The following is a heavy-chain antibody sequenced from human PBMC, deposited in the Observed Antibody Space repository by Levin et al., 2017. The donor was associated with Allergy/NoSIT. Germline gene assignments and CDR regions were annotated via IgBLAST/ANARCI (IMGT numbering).Heavy chain of an antibody. J-gene: IGHJ4*02. CDR2: IDWDDDK. CDR1: GFSLNTRGMC. CDR3: ARTRVGSTLDY. Sequence: RWSGPTLVKPTQTVTLTCTLSGFSLNTRGMCVSWVRQPPGKALEWLARIDWDDDKYYSTSLRTRLTISKDTSKNQVVLTMTTMDPVDTATYYCARTRVGSTLDYWGQGTLVTVSS. D-gene: IGHD1-26*01. V-gene: IGHV2-70*11.